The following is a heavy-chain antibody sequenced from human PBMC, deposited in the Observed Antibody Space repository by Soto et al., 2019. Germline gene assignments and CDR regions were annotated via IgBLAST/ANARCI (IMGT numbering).Heavy chain of an antibody. Sequence: SVKVSCKASGGTFSSYAISWVRQAPGQGLEWMGGIIPIFGTANYAQKFQGRVTITADESTSTAYMELSSLRSEDTAVYYCARGRPSGVRYFDYYGMDVWGQGTTVTVSS. CDR2: IIPIFGTA. J-gene: IGHJ6*02. D-gene: IGHD3-9*01. CDR3: ARGRPSGVRYFDYYGMDV. V-gene: IGHV1-69*13. CDR1: GGTFSSYA.